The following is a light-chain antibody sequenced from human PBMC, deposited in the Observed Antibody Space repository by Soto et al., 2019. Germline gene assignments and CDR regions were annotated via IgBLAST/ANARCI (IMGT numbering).Light chain of an antibody. J-gene: IGLJ2*01. V-gene: IGLV7-43*01. CDR1: TGAVTSGNY. CDR2: TTN. Sequence: QTVVTQEPSLTVSPGGTGTLTCASSTGAVTSGNYPSWFQQQPGQAPRALIYTTNSRHSWTPARFSGSLLGGKAALTLSGVQPEDEADYYCLLYYGGAHLVFGGGTKLTVL. CDR3: LLYYGGAHLV.